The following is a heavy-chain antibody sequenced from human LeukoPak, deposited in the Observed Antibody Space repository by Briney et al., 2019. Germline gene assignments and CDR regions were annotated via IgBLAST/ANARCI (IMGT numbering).Heavy chain of an antibody. CDR1: GFTFSNYE. J-gene: IGHJ6*02. Sequence: LRLSCAASGFTFSNYEMNWVRQPPGKGLEWIGEINHSGSTNYNPSLKSRVTISVDTSKNQFSLKLSSVTAADTAVYYCARVVRKSGYSYGTNYYYYGMDVWGQGTTVTVSS. CDR3: ARVVRKSGYSYGTNYYYYGMDV. V-gene: IGHV4-34*01. D-gene: IGHD5-18*01. CDR2: INHSGST.